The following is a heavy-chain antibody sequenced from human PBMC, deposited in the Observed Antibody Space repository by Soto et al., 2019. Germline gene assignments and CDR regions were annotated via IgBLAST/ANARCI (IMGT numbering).Heavy chain of an antibody. J-gene: IGHJ6*04. CDR1: GFTVSSNY. CDR3: AREAGENGGSCYDV. D-gene: IGHD2-15*01. Sequence: GGSLRLSCAASGFTVSSNYMSWVRQAPGKGLEWVSVIYSGGSTYYADSVKGRFTISRDNSKNTLYLQMNSLRAGDTAVYYCAREAGENGGSCYDVWGKGTTVTFSS. CDR2: IYSGGST. V-gene: IGHV3-53*01.